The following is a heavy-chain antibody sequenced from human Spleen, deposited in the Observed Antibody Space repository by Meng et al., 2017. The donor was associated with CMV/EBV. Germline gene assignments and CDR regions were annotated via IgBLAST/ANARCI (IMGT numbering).Heavy chain of an antibody. CDR3: AADRGAGGSSTGWGYYYYGMDV. CDR1: GYTFTGYC. CDR2: INPYSGDT. Sequence: ASVKVSCKASGYTFTGYCIHWVRQAPGQGLEWMGWINPYSGDTNYAQKFQERVTITRDMSTSTAYMELSSLRSEDTAVYYCAADRGAGGSSTGWGYYYYGMDVWGQGTTVTVSS. D-gene: IGHD2-2*01. J-gene: IGHJ6*02. V-gene: IGHV1-2*02.